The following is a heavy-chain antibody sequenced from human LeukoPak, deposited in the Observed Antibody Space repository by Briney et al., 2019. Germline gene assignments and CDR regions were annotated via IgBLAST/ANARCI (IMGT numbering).Heavy chain of an antibody. J-gene: IGHJ5*02. D-gene: IGHD4-17*01. CDR2: VRYDGSNK. Sequence: PGGSLRLSCAASGFTFSSYGMHWVRQAPGKGLEWVAFVRYDGSNKYYADSVKGRFTISRDNSKNTLYLQMNSLRAEDTAVYYRANLDYGDYIFPKAFDPWGQGTLVTVSS. CDR3: ANLDYGDYIFPKAFDP. CDR1: GFTFSSYG. V-gene: IGHV3-30*02.